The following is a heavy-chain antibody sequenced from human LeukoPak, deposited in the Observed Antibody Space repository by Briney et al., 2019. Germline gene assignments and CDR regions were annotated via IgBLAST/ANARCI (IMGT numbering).Heavy chain of an antibody. J-gene: IGHJ4*02. Sequence: ASVKVSRKASGYTFTGYYMHWVRQAPGQGLEWMGWINPNSGGTNYAQKFQGRVTMTRDTSISTAYMELSRLRSDDTAAYYCARFLEWLYTPPFDYWGQGTLVTVSS. CDR3: ARFLEWLYTPPFDY. CDR2: INPNSGGT. CDR1: GYTFTGYY. D-gene: IGHD3-3*01. V-gene: IGHV1-2*02.